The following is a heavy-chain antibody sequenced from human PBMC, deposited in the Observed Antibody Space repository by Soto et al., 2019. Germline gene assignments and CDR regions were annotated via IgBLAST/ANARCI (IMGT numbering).Heavy chain of an antibody. CDR3: ARGVATIPPYYFDY. J-gene: IGHJ4*02. D-gene: IGHD5-12*01. Sequence: SETLSLTCAVYGGSFSGYYWSWIRQPPGKGLEWIGEINHSGSTNYNPSLKSRVTISVDTSKNQFSLKLSSVTAADTAVYYCARGVATIPPYYFDYWGQGTLVTVSS. CDR2: INHSGST. CDR1: GGSFSGYY. V-gene: IGHV4-34*01.